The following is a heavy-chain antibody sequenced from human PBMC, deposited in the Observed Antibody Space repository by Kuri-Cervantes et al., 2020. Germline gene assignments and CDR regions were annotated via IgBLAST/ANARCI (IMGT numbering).Heavy chain of an antibody. CDR3: ARGGIVGATYPRLYFDY. V-gene: IGHV1-69*05. D-gene: IGHD1-26*01. CDR1: GYTFTSYD. Sequence: SVKVSCKASGYTFTSYDINWVRQATGQGLEWMGGIIPIFGTANYAQKFQGRVTITTDESTSTAYMELSSLRSEDTAVYYCARGGIVGATYPRLYFDYWGQGTLVTVSS. CDR2: IIPIFGTA. J-gene: IGHJ4*02.